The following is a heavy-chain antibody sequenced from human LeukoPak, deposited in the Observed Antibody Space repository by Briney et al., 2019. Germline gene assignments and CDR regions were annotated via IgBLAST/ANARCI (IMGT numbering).Heavy chain of an antibody. CDR3: ARAYSPPWITASYAFDM. CDR2: ISSSSTYI. Sequence: GGSLRLSCAASGFTFTSYSMNWVRQAPGKGLEWVSSISSSSTYIDYADSMKGRFTISRDNAKNSLFLQMNSLRAEDTAVYYCARAYSPPWITASYAFDMWGQGTMVIVSS. D-gene: IGHD5-12*01. J-gene: IGHJ3*02. CDR1: GFTFTSYS. V-gene: IGHV3-21*06.